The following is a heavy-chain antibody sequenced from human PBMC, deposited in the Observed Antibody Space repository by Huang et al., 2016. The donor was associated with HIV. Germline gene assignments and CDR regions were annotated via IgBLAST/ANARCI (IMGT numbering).Heavy chain of an antibody. CDR2: STHSGST. J-gene: IGHJ3*02. D-gene: IGHD1-1*01. V-gene: IGHV4-34*01. CDR3: ARERMMSWLDDHDAFDI. CDR1: GGSFSGYY. Sequence: QVQLQQWGAGLLKPSETLSLTCAVYGGSFSGYYWSWSRQSPGQGLEWIGESTHSGSTNSNPSLKSGLTISVDTSKNQFALKLSSVTAADTAVYYCARERMMSWLDDHDAFDIWGQGTMVTVSS.